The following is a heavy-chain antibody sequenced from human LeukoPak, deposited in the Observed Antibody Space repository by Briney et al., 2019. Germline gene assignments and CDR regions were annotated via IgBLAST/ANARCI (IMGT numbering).Heavy chain of an antibody. J-gene: IGHJ4*02. CDR2: IYYSGST. D-gene: IGHD6-6*01. Sequence: SETLSLTCTVSGGSISRSSYYWGWIRQPPGKGLEWIGSIYYSGSTYYNPSLKSRVTISVDTSKNQFSLKLSSVTAADTAVYYCARELVAARARDYWGQGTLVTVSS. CDR3: ARELVAARARDY. CDR1: GGSISRSSYY. V-gene: IGHV4-39*07.